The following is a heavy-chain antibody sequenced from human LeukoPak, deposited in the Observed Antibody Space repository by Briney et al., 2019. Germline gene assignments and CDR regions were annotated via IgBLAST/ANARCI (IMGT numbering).Heavy chain of an antibody. Sequence: GASEKVSCKASGGTFSSYAISWVRQAPGQGLEWMGRIIPILGIANYAQKFQGRVTITADESTSTAYMELSSLRSEDTAVYYCARDFGTPSSFDYWGQGTLVTVSS. CDR3: ARDFGTPSSFDY. CDR1: GGTFSSYA. V-gene: IGHV1-69*04. J-gene: IGHJ4*02. CDR2: IIPILGIA. D-gene: IGHD1-1*01.